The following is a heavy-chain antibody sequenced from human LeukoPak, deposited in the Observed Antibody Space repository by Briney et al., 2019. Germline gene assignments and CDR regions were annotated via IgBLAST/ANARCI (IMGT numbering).Heavy chain of an antibody. J-gene: IGHJ4*02. CDR1: GYSFTSYY. Sequence: ASVKVSCKASGYSFTSYYMHWVRQAPGQGLEWMGIINPSVGSTNYAQKFQGRVTMTRDTSTSTVYMELSSLKSEDTAVYYCARIRTAGGPEYWGQGTLVTVSS. CDR2: INPSVGST. V-gene: IGHV1-46*01. CDR3: ARIRTAGGPEY. D-gene: IGHD6-13*01.